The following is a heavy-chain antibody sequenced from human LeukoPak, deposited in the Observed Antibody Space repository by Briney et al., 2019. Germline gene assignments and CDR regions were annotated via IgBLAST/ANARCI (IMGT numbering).Heavy chain of an antibody. V-gene: IGHV3-21*01. Sequence: PGGSLRLSCAASGFTFSSYSMNWVRQAPGKGLEWVSSINSSSTYIYYADSVKGRFTISRDNAKNSLYLQMNSLRVEDTAVYYCARVGCSGGRCPGYGMDVWGQGTTVTVSS. CDR1: GFTFSSYS. J-gene: IGHJ6*02. D-gene: IGHD2-15*01. CDR2: INSSSTYI. CDR3: ARVGCSGGRCPGYGMDV.